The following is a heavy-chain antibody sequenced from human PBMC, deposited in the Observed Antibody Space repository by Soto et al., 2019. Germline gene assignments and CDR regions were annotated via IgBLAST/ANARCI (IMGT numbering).Heavy chain of an antibody. V-gene: IGHV3-23*01. Sequence: GGSLRLSCAASGFTFSSYAMSWVRQAPGKGLEWVSAISGSGGSTYYADSVKGRFTISRDNSKNTLYLQMNSLRAEDTAVYYCVNIRIEVGDGAFDIWGQGTMVTVSS. D-gene: IGHD6-19*01. J-gene: IGHJ3*02. CDR2: ISGSGGST. CDR1: GFTFSSYA. CDR3: VNIRIEVGDGAFDI.